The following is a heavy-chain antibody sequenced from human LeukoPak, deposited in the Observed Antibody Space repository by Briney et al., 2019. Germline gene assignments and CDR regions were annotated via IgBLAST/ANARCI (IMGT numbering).Heavy chain of an antibody. D-gene: IGHD6-13*01. CDR1: GFTFSTYA. J-gene: IGHJ4*02. CDR3: AKGRGSSSYYHFDY. Sequence: PGGSLRLSCAASGFTFSTYAMSWVRQAPGKGLEWISTIIGSGGSTYYAVSVRGRFTISRDNSKNTLYLQMNSLRAEGTALYYCAKGRGSSSYYHFDYWGQGTLVSVSS. V-gene: IGHV3-23*01. CDR2: IIGSGGST.